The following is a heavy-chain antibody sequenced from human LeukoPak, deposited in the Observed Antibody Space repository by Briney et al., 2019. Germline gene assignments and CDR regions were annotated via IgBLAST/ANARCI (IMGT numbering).Heavy chain of an antibody. Sequence: SETLSLTCAVYGGSFSGYYWSWIRQPPGKGLEWIGEINHSGSTNYNPSLKSRVTISVDTSKNQFSLKLSSVTAADTAVYYCARGARTPSGYGSRTAGRANWLDPWGQGTLVTVSS. D-gene: IGHD5-12*01. V-gene: IGHV4-34*01. J-gene: IGHJ5*02. CDR1: GGSFSGYY. CDR2: INHSGST. CDR3: ARGARTPSGYGSRTAGRANWLDP.